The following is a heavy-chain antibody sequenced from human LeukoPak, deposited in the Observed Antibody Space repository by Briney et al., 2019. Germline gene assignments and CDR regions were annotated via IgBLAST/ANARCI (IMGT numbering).Heavy chain of an antibody. Sequence: PSETLSLTCTVSGGSLSGAYWSWIRQPPGEGLEWIAFIYYTGSTNYNPSLKSRATISLDTSKNQFSLKLSSVTAADTAVYYCARYGSGQPHDVCRFDPWGQGTLVTVSS. J-gene: IGHJ5*02. D-gene: IGHD3-10*01. CDR3: ARYGSGQPHDVCRFDP. CDR2: IYYTGST. CDR1: GGSLSGAY. V-gene: IGHV4-59*01.